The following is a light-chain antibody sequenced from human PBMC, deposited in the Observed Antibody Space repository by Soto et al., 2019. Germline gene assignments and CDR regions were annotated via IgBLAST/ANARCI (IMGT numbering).Light chain of an antibody. J-gene: IGLJ1*01. CDR2: EVF. CDR1: NSDVGAYNY. V-gene: IGLV2-14*01. CDR3: QSYDSTLSARYV. Sequence: QSALTQPASVSGSPGQSITIPCTGTNSDVGAYNYVSWYQHHPGKAPKLMIYEVFIRPSGVPDRFSASTSGTSASLAITGLQAEDEGDYYCQSYDSTLSARYVFGTGTKLTVL.